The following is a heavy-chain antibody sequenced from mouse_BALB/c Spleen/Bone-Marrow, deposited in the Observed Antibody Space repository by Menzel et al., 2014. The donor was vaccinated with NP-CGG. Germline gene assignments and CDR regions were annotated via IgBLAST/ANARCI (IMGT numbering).Heavy chain of an antibody. CDR3: ARWEYYAMDY. V-gene: IGHV14-3*02. D-gene: IGHD4-1*01. J-gene: IGHJ4*01. CDR1: GFNIKDTY. CDR2: IDPANGNT. Sequence: VQLQQSGAELVKPGASVKLSCTASGFNIKDTYMRWVKPRPEQGLEWIGRIDPANGNTKYDPKFQGKATITADTSSNTAYLQLSSLTSEDTAVYYCARWEYYAMDYWGQGTSVTVSS.